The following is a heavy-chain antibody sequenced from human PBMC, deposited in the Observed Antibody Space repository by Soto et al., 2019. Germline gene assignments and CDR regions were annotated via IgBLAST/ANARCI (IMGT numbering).Heavy chain of an antibody. CDR3: ERDKDRPQLGGNYYYILDV. V-gene: IGHV1-69*12. D-gene: IGHD3-3*02. J-gene: IGHJ6*02. CDR1: GGTFRTSA. CDR2: IMPIFRTP. Sequence: QVQLEQSGAEVKKPGSSVKVSCKASGGTFRTSAISWVRQAPGQGLEWMGGIMPIFRTPDYAQKFQGRVIITADEFTGTAYMELSGLRSDDTAVYYCERDKDRPQLGGNYYYILDVWGQGTTITVSS.